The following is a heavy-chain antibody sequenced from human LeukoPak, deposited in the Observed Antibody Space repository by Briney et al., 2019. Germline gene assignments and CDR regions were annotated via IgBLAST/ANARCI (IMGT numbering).Heavy chain of an antibody. J-gene: IGHJ3*02. CDR3: ARDPSQWPNAFDI. CDR2: IYYSGST. Sequence: SETLSLTCTVSGGSISSGGYYWSWLRQHPGKGLEWIGYIYYSGSTYYNPSLKSRVTISVDTSKNQFSLKLSSVTAADTAVYYCARDPSQWPNAFDIWGQGTMVTVSS. CDR1: GGSISSGGYY. D-gene: IGHD6-19*01. V-gene: IGHV4-31*03.